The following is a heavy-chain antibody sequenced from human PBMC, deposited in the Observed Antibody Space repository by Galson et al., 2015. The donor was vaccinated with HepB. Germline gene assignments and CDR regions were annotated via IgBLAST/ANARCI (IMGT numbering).Heavy chain of an antibody. CDR2: FDPEDGET. D-gene: IGHD4-17*01. CDR1: GYTLTGIS. CDR3: ATESTYGDYAAGMDV. V-gene: IGHV1-24*01. J-gene: IGHJ6*02. Sequence: SVKVSCKVFGYTLTGISMHWVRQAPGKGLEWMGGFDPEDGETTYAQKFQDRLTMTEDTSTGTAYMELSSLKSEDTAVYYCATESTYGDYAAGMDVWGQGTTVTVSS.